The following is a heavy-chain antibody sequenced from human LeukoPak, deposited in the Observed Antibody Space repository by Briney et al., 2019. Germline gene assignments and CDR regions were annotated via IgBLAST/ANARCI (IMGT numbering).Heavy chain of an antibody. CDR3: ARGGAKGFDY. CDR1: GGSINNYY. D-gene: IGHD3-10*01. Sequence: SETLSLTCTVSGGSINNYYWNWIRQPPGKGLEWIGRIYTSGSTNYNPSLKSRVTISVDTSKNQFSLKLSSVTAADTAVYYCARGGAKGFDYWGQGTLVTVSS. J-gene: IGHJ4*02. V-gene: IGHV4-4*08. CDR2: IYTSGST.